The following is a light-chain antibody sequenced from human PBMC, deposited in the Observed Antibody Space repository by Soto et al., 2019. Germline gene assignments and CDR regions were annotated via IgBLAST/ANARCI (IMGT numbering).Light chain of an antibody. CDR1: QSVRSY. J-gene: IGKJ4*01. CDR3: QQRSTWPPT. CDR2: DAF. Sequence: EVVLTQSPATLSLSPGESATLSCRASQSVRSYLIWYQQKPGQAPRLLILDAFTRATGIPARFSGSGSGTDFTLTISSLEPDDFAVYYCQQRSTWPPTFGGGTKVEIK. V-gene: IGKV3-11*01.